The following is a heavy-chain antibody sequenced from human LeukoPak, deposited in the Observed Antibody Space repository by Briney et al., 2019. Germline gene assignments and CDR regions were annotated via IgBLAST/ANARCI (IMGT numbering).Heavy chain of an antibody. V-gene: IGHV3-43D*03. D-gene: IGHD3-10*01. Sequence: PGGSLRLSCAASGFTFDDYAMHWVRQAPGKGLEWVSLISWDGGGTYYADTVKSRFTISRDNSKNSLYLQMNSLRAEDTALYYCAKDMAAYYYASGNIDYWGQGTLVTVSS. CDR1: GFTFDDYA. CDR2: ISWDGGGT. J-gene: IGHJ4*02. CDR3: AKDMAAYYYASGNIDY.